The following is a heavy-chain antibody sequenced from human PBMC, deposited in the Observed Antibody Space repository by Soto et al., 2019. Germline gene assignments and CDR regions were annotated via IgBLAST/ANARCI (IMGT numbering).Heavy chain of an antibody. CDR2: ISYDGSNK. CDR1: GFTVSSYG. CDR3: AKDSSDWYNYFDY. J-gene: IGHJ4*02. D-gene: IGHD3-9*01. V-gene: IGHV3-30*18. Sequence: PGGSLRLSCAASGFTVSSYGMHWVRQAPGKGLEWVAVISYDGSNKYYADSVKGRFTISRDNSKNTLYLQMDSLRAEDTAVYYCAKDSSDWYNYFDYWGQGTLVTVSS.